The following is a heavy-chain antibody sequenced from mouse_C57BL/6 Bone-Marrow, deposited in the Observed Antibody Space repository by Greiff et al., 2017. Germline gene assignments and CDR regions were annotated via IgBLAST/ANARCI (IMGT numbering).Heavy chain of an antibody. Sequence: VQLQQPGAELVKPGASVKMSCKASGYTFTSYWITWVKQRPGQGLEWIGDIYHGSGSTNYNEKFKSKATLTVDTSSSTAYMQLSSLTSEDSAVYYCARGLRRPSWFAYWGQGTLVTVSA. V-gene: IGHV1-55*01. J-gene: IGHJ3*01. CDR3: ARGLRRPSWFAY. D-gene: IGHD2-2*01. CDR2: IYHGSGST. CDR1: GYTFTSYW.